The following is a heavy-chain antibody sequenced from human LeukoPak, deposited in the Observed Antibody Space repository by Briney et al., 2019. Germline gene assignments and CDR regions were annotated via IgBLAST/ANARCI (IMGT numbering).Heavy chain of an antibody. CDR2: ISSSSSYI. J-gene: IGHJ5*02. D-gene: IGHD3-10*01. CDR3: ARSGSSGRSPFDP. CDR1: GFTFSSYS. Sequence: GGSLRLSCAASGFTFSSYSMNWARQAPGKGLEWVSSISSSSSYIYYADSVKGRFTISRDNAKNSLYLQMNSLRAEDTAVYYCARSGSSGRSPFDPWGQGTLVTVSS. V-gene: IGHV3-21*01.